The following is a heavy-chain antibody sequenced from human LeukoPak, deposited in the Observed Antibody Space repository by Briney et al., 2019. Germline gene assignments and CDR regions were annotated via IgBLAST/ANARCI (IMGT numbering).Heavy chain of an antibody. V-gene: IGHV4-39*01. Sequence: SGTLSLTCTVSGGSISSSSYYCVWTRQPPAKGLEWIGSIYYSGSTYYNPSLKSRVTISVDTSKNQFSLKLSSVTAADTAVYYCARRQQWLAYFDYWGQGTLVTVSS. CDR2: IYYSGST. J-gene: IGHJ4*02. D-gene: IGHD6-19*01. CDR1: GGSISSSSYY. CDR3: ARRQQWLAYFDY.